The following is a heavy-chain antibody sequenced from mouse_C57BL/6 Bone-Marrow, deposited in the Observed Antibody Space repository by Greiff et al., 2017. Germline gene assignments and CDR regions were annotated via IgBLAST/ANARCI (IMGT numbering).Heavy chain of an antibody. D-gene: IGHD1-1*01. CDR1: GFTFSDYG. Sequence: EVKLQESGGGLVKPGGSLKLSCAASGFTFSDYGMHWVRQAPEKGLEWVAYISSGSSTIYDADTVKGRFTISRDNAKNTLFLQMTSLRSEDTAMYYCARLGVDFDYWGQGTTLTVSS. CDR2: ISSGSSTI. CDR3: ARLGVDFDY. J-gene: IGHJ2*01. V-gene: IGHV5-17*01.